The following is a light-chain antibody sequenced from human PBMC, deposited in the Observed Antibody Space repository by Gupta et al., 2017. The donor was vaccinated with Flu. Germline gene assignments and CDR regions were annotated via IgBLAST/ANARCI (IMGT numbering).Light chain of an antibody. CDR2: GAS. CDR1: PTVSSSY. J-gene: IGKJ5*01. V-gene: IGKV3-20*01. Sequence: EIVLTQSPGTLSLSLGERATLSCRASPTVSSSYLAWYHQNPGHAPSLLIYGASSRATGIPDRFSGSGSGTDFTLTIARLEPEDFAVYHCQQYGSTPPTFGPGTRLEIK. CDR3: QQYGSTPPT.